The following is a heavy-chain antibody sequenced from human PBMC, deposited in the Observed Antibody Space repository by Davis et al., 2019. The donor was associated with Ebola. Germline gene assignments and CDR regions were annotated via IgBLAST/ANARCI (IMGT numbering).Heavy chain of an antibody. CDR3: TSDDYYDSRARDY. V-gene: IGHV3-73*01. D-gene: IGHD3-22*01. CDR2: IRSKANSYAT. J-gene: IGHJ4*02. Sequence: GGSLRLSCAASGFTFSGSAMHWVRQASGNGLEWVGRIRSKANSYATAYAASVKGRFTISRDDSKNTAYLQMNSLKTEDTAVYYCTSDDYYDSRARDYWGQGTLVTVSS. CDR1: GFTFSGSA.